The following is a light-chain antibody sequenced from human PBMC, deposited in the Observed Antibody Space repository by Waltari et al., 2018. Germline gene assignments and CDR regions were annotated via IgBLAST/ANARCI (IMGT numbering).Light chain of an antibody. Sequence: QSALTQPPSASGSPGQSVTISCTGTSSDVGSYKYVSWYQQHPDKAPKLIIFEVSKRPSGVPVRFSGSKSGNTASLTVSGLQADDEADYYCSSYAGSINFYVFGTGTKVSVL. CDR3: SSYAGSINFYV. CDR2: EVS. CDR1: SSDVGSYKY. V-gene: IGLV2-8*01. J-gene: IGLJ1*01.